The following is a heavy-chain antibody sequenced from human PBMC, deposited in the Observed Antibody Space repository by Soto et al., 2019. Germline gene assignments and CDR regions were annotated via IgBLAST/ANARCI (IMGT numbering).Heavy chain of an antibody. CDR1: GFTFSGYG. CDR3: ANGYYYGSGSYYNVLEY. J-gene: IGHJ4*02. D-gene: IGHD3-10*01. Sequence: QVQLVESGGGVVQPGRSLRLSCAASGFTFSGYGMHWVRQAPGKGLEWVAVISYDGSNKYYADSVEGRFTISRDNSKNTLYLQMNGLRAEDTAVYYCANGYYYGSGSYYNVLEYWGQGTLVTVSP. V-gene: IGHV3-30*18. CDR2: ISYDGSNK.